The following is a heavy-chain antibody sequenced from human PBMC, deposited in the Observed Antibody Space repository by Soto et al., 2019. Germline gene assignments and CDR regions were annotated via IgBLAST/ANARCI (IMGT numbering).Heavy chain of an antibody. Sequence: GGSLRLSCTASGFTFGDYAMSWVRQAPGKGLEWVGFIRSKAYGGTTEYAASVKGRFTISRDDSKSIAYLQMNSLKTEDTAVYYCTRAPAKYYDFWSGYHPYYYYGMDVWGQGTTVTVSS. V-gene: IGHV3-49*04. CDR3: TRAPAKYYDFWSGYHPYYYYGMDV. CDR1: GFTFGDYA. D-gene: IGHD3-3*01. CDR2: IRSKAYGGTT. J-gene: IGHJ6*02.